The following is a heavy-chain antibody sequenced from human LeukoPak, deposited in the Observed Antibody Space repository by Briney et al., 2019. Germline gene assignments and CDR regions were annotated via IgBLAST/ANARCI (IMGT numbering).Heavy chain of an antibody. CDR2: ISSSGSTI. CDR3: ARVIGPVGVMDY. D-gene: IGHD3-16*01. J-gene: IGHJ4*02. Sequence: PGGSLRLSCAASGFTFSSYEMNWVRQAPGKGLEWVPYISSSGSTIYYADSVKGRFTISRDNAKNSLYLQMYSLRAEDTAVYDCARVIGPVGVMDYWGQGTLVTFSS. CDR1: GFTFSSYE. V-gene: IGHV3-48*03.